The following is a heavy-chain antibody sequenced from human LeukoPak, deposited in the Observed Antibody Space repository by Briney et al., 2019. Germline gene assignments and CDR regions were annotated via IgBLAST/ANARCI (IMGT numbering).Heavy chain of an antibody. CDR2: INPNSGGT. D-gene: IGHD4-11*01. CDR1: GYTFTGYY. V-gene: IGHV1-2*02. J-gene: IGHJ6*03. CDR3: ARVATVYYYYYMDV. Sequence: ASVKVSCKASGYTFTGYYMHWVRQAPGQGLEWMGWINPNSGGTNYAQKFQGRVTMTRDMSISTAYMELSRLRSDDTAVYYCARVATVYYYYYMDVWGKGTTVTVSS.